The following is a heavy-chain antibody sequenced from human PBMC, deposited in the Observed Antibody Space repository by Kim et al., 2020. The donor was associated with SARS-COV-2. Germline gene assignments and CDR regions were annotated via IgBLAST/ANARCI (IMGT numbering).Heavy chain of an antibody. CDR3: ATPPCSSTSCRYYYGMDV. J-gene: IGHJ6*02. V-gene: IGHV4-34*01. CDR1: GGSFSGYY. D-gene: IGHD2-2*01. Sequence: SETLSLTCAVYGGSFSGYYWSWIRQPPGKGLEWIGEINHSGSTNYNPSLKSRVTISVNTSKNQFSLKLSPVTAADTAVYYCATPPCSSTSCRYYYGMDVWGQGATVTVSS. CDR2: INHSGST.